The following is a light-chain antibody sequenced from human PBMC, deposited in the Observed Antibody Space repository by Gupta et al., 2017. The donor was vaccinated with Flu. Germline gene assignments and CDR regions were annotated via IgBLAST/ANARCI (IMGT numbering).Light chain of an antibody. V-gene: IGKV4-1*01. CDR2: GAS. CDR3: QQYIGSRLT. J-gene: IGKJ3*01. CDR1: QSVCYRSNNKNR. Sequence: SLGERATINCKSSQSVCYRSNNKNRLAWFQQRPGEAPKLLIYGASARAPGVPDRFTGSGSGTDFTLAISSLQAEDVAVYYCQQYIGSRLTFGPGTKVEI.